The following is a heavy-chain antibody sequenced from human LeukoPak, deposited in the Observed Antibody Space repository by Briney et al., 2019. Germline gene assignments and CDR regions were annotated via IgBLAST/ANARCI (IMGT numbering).Heavy chain of an antibody. D-gene: IGHD3-22*01. J-gene: IGHJ5*02. V-gene: IGHV4-30-4*08. CDR3: ARVLKYYDNLFDP. CDR1: GGSISSGDYY. CDR2: TYYSGST. Sequence: SETLSLTCTVSGGSISSGDYYWSWIRQPPGKGLEWIGYTYYSGSTYYNPSLKSRVTISVDTSKNQFSLKLSSVTAADTAVYYCARVLKYYDNLFDPWGQGTLVTVSS.